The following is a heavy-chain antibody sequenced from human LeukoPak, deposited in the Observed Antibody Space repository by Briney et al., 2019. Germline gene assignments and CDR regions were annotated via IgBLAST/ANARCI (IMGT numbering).Heavy chain of an antibody. Sequence: PGGSLRLSCAASGFTFSSYGMHWVRQAPGKGLEWVAVISYDGSNKYYADSVKGRFTNSRDNSKNTLYLQMNSLRAEDTAVYYCAKGDDYFFDYWGQGTLVTVSS. V-gene: IGHV3-30*18. D-gene: IGHD2-21*02. CDR1: GFTFSSYG. J-gene: IGHJ4*02. CDR2: ISYDGSNK. CDR3: AKGDDYFFDY.